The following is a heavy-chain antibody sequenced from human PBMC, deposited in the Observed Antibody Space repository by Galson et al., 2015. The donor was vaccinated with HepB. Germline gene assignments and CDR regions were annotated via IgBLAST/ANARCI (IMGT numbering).Heavy chain of an antibody. D-gene: IGHD1-26*01. CDR3: GRGKRYFDY. V-gene: IGHV3-11*01. J-gene: IGHJ4*02. CDR2: ISGSGSTI. CDR1: GLTFSDYY. Sequence: SLRLSCAASGLTFSDYYMSWVRQAPGKGLEWISYISGSGSTIHYADSLKGRFTISRDNAKNSLYLQMNNLRDDDTAVYYCGRGKRYFDYWGQGTLVTVSS.